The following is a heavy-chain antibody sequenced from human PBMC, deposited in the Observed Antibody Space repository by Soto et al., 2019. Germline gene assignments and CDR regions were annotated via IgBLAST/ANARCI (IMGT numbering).Heavy chain of an antibody. Sequence: SETLSLTCVVSGGSLSDYFWSWIRQPPGMALEWIGEINHLGSINYNPSLKSRVTMSVDTSKNQSSLTLNSVTAADTATYYCARGGISHWAYFYYMDVWDRGTTVTVSS. D-gene: IGHD2-21*01. CDR3: ARGGISHWAYFYYMDV. V-gene: IGHV4-34*01. CDR1: GGSLSDYF. J-gene: IGHJ6*03. CDR2: INHLGSI.